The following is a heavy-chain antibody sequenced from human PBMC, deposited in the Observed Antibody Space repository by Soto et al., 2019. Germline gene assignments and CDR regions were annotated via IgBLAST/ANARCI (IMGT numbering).Heavy chain of an antibody. CDR2: ISYDGRNK. CDR3: AREKAYYDSSGGGWDSDY. CDR1: GFTFSSYA. D-gene: IGHD3-22*01. J-gene: IGHJ4*02. V-gene: IGHV3-30*04. Sequence: QVQLVESGGGVVQPGRSLRLSCAASGFTFSSYAMHWVRQSPGKGLEWVTIISYDGRNKYYADSVKGRFTISRDNSKNTLYLQMNSLRAEDTAVYYCAREKAYYDSSGGGWDSDYWGQGTLVTVSS.